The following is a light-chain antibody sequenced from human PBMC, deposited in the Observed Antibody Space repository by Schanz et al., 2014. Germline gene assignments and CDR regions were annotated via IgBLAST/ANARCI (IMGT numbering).Light chain of an antibody. Sequence: QSVLTQPPSASGTPGQRVTISCSGSSSNIGSNTVNWYQQLPGTAPKLLIYWNNQRPSGVTDRFSGSKSDPSASLAITGLKAEDEADYYCQSYDSSLSAWVFGGGTKLTVL. V-gene: IGLV1-44*01. J-gene: IGLJ3*02. CDR1: SSNIGSNT. CDR3: QSYDSSLSAWV. CDR2: WNN.